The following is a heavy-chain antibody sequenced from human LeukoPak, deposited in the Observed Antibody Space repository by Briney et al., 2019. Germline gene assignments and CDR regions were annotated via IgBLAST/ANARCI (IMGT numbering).Heavy chain of an antibody. Sequence: SETLSLTGTVSGGSISSSSYYWGWIRQPPGKGLEWIGSIYYSGSTYYNPSLKSRVTISVDTSKNQFSLKLSSVTAADTAVYYCARDRLLDSSGYYDYWGQGTLVTVSS. V-gene: IGHV4-39*07. D-gene: IGHD3-22*01. CDR1: GGSISSSSYY. CDR2: IYYSGST. J-gene: IGHJ4*02. CDR3: ARDRLLDSSGYYDY.